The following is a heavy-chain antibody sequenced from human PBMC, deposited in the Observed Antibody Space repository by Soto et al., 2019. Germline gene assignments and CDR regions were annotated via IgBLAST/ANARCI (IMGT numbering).Heavy chain of an antibody. J-gene: IGHJ4*02. Sequence: SVKVSCKASGYTFTSYGISWVRQAPGQGLEWMGWISAYSGNTNYAQKLQGRVTMTTDTSTSTAYMELRSLRSDDTAVYYCARDLAYSSGWYGFDYWGQGTLVTAPQ. CDR2: ISAYSGNT. V-gene: IGHV1-18*01. D-gene: IGHD6-19*01. CDR3: ARDLAYSSGWYGFDY. CDR1: GYTFTSYG.